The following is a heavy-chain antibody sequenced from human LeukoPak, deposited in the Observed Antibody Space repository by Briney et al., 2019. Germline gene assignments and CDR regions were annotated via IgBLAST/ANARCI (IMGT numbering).Heavy chain of an antibody. CDR2: IYSGGST. V-gene: IGHV3-53*01. CDR1: GFTVSSNY. D-gene: IGHD3-22*01. Sequence: GGSLRLSCAASGFTVSSNYMTWVHQAPGKGLEWVSVIYSGGSTYYADSVKGRFTISRDNSKNTLYLQMNSLRAEDTAVYYCARDRYDSSGYSFDYWGQGTLVTVSS. CDR3: ARDRYDSSGYSFDY. J-gene: IGHJ4*02.